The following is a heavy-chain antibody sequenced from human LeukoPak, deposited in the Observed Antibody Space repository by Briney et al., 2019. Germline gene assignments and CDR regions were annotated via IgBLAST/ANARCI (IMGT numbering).Heavy chain of an antibody. J-gene: IGHJ3*02. CDR2: VDPEAGET. V-gene: IGHV1-69-2*01. CDR3: ARIYGSGRGDAFDI. Sequence: ASVKVSCKVSGYTFTHYYMHWVQQAPGKGLEWMGLVDPEAGETIYAEKFQGRVTITADTSTDTAYMELSSLRSEDTAVYYCARIYGSGRGDAFDIWGQGTMVTVSS. D-gene: IGHD3-10*01. CDR1: GYTFTHYY.